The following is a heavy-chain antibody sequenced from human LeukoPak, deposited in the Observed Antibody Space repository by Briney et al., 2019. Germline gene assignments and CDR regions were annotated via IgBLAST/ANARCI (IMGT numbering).Heavy chain of an antibody. CDR1: GFTFSGSA. Sequence: GGSLRLSCAASGFTFSGSAMHWVRQASGKGLEWVGRIRSKANSYATAYAASVKGRFTISRDDSKNTAYLQMNSLKTEDTAVDYGTRTPAVGTPIDYWGQGTLVTVSS. CDR2: IRSKANSYAT. J-gene: IGHJ4*02. CDR3: TRTPAVGTPIDY. V-gene: IGHV3-73*01. D-gene: IGHD2-15*01.